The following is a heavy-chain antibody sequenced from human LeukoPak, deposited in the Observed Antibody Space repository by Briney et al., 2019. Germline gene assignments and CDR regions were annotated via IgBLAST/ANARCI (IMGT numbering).Heavy chain of an antibody. CDR1: GYTFTGYY. D-gene: IGHD6-13*01. V-gene: IGHV1-2*02. J-gene: IGHJ6*03. CDR3: ARDKVAAAGLEADDYYYYYTDV. CDR2: INPNNGGT. Sequence: ASVKVSCKASGYTFTGYYMHWVRQAPGQGLEWMGWINPNNGGTSYAQKFQGRVTMTRDTSIRTAYIELSSLRSDDTAVYYCARDKVAAAGLEADDYYYYYTDVWGKGTTVTVSS.